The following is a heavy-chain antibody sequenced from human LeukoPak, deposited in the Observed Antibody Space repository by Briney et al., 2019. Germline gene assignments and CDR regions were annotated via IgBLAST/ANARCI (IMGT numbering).Heavy chain of an antibody. Sequence: GGSLRLSCAASGFTFSSYSMNWVRQAPGEGLEWVSAFIDSGGSTHYADSVKGRFTISRDNSKNTLSLQMNSLRAEDTDVYYCAKSGLNRFDYWGQGTLVTVSS. CDR1: GFTFSSYS. CDR3: AKSGLNRFDY. CDR2: FIDSGGST. V-gene: IGHV3-23*01. J-gene: IGHJ4*02. D-gene: IGHD2-15*01.